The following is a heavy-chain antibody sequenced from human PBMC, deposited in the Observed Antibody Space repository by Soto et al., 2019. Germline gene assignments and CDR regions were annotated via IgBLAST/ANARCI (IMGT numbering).Heavy chain of an antibody. V-gene: IGHV3-30*18. J-gene: IGHJ6*02. Sequence: GGSLRLSCAASGFTFSSYGMHWVRQAPGKGLEWVAVISYDGSNKYYADSVKGRFTISRDNSKNTLYLQMNSLRAEDTAVYYCAKDRGYYDFWSGYYYSPQLYYGMDVWGPGTTVTV. D-gene: IGHD3-3*01. CDR3: AKDRGYYDFWSGYYYSPQLYYGMDV. CDR2: ISYDGSNK. CDR1: GFTFSSYG.